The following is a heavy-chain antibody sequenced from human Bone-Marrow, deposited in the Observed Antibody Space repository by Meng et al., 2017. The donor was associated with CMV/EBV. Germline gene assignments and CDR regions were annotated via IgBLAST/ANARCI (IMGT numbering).Heavy chain of an antibody. Sequence: ASVKVSCKASGYTFTGYYMHWVRQATGQGLEWMGRINPNSGGTNYAQKFHGRVTMTRDTSISTAYMELTRMRSDDTAVYYWATFSSDWGQGTLVTVSS. CDR1: GYTFTGYY. J-gene: IGHJ4*02. V-gene: IGHV1-2*06. CDR2: INPNSGGT. CDR3: ATFSSD.